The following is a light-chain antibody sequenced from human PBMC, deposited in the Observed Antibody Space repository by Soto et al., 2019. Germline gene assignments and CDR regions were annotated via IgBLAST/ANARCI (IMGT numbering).Light chain of an antibody. V-gene: IGKV1-5*03. CDR2: QAS. CDR1: QSINIW. CDR3: QQYNVYWT. J-gene: IGKJ1*01. Sequence: DIQMTQSPSTLSASVGDRVTITCRASQSINIWLAWYQQKPGRAPKLLIYQASTLQNGVPSRFSGSGSGTEFTLTISSLQPDDFATYYCQQYNVYWTLGQGTKVDIK.